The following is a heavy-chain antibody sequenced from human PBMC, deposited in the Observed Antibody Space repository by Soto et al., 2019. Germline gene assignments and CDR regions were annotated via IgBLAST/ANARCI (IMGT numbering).Heavy chain of an antibody. D-gene: IGHD2-15*01. CDR3: AREGSCSGGSCYYYYYYGMDV. CDR2: ISYDGSNK. J-gene: IGHJ6*02. CDR1: GFTFSSYA. Sequence: QVQLVESGGGVVQPGRSLRLSCAASGFTFSSYAMHWVRQAPGKGLEWVAVISYDGSNKYYADSVKGRFTISRDNSKNTQYLQMNSLRAEATAVYYCAREGSCSGGSCYYYYYYGMDVWGQGTTVTVSS. V-gene: IGHV3-30-3*01.